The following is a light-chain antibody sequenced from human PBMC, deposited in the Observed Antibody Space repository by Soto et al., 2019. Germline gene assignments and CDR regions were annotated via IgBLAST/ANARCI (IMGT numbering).Light chain of an antibody. CDR3: QQRSNLPLS. Sequence: EIVLTQSRATLSLSPGERATLSCRASKSVSSYLAWYQQKPGQAPRLLIYDASNRATGIPARFSGSGSGTDFTPTISSLEPEDFAVYYCQQRSNLPLSFGGGTKVEIK. CDR2: DAS. CDR1: KSVSSY. V-gene: IGKV3-11*01. J-gene: IGKJ4*01.